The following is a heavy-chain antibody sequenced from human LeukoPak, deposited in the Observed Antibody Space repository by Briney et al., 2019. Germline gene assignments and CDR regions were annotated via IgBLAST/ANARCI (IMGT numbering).Heavy chain of an antibody. Sequence: ASVKVSCKASGYTFTSYYMHWVRQAPGQGLEWMGIINPSGGSTSYAQKFQGRVTMTRDTSTSTVYMELSSLRSEDTAVYYCAREVRGVTHAYYFDYWGQGTLVTVSS. CDR1: GYTFTSYY. V-gene: IGHV1-46*01. J-gene: IGHJ4*02. CDR2: INPSGGST. D-gene: IGHD2-21*02. CDR3: AREVRGVTHAYYFDY.